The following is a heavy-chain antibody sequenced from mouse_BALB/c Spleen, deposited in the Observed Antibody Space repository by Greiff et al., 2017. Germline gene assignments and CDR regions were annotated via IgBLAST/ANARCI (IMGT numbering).Heavy chain of an antibody. Sequence: EVQLQESGGGLVQPKGSLKLSCAASGFTFNTYAMNWVRQAPGKGLEWVARIRSKSNNYATYYADSVKDRFTISRDDSQSMLYLQMNNLKTEDTAMYYCVRHPIYDDYGYAMDYWGQGTSVTVSS. CDR1: GFTFNTYA. D-gene: IGHD2-4*01. CDR3: VRHPIYDDYGYAMDY. V-gene: IGHV10-1*02. CDR2: IRSKSNNYAT. J-gene: IGHJ4*01.